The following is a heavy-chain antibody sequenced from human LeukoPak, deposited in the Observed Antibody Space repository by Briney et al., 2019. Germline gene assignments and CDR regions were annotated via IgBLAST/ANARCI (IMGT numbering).Heavy chain of an antibody. J-gene: IGHJ6*03. CDR2: IYYTGST. D-gene: IGHD2-2*01. CDR1: GGSITRYY. CDR3: ARVPGAMYYYHYMDV. Sequence: SETLSLTCTVSGGSITRYYWSWIRQPPGKGLEWLGYIYYTGSTNYNPSLKSRVTISVDTSKNQVPLKLSSVTAADTAVYYCARVPGAMYYYHYMDVWGKGTTVTVSS. V-gene: IGHV4-59*12.